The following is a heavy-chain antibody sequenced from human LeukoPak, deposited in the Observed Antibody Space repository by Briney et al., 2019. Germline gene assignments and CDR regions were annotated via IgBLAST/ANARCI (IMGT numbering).Heavy chain of an antibody. J-gene: IGHJ3*02. Sequence: IPSETLSLTCTVFGGSISSYYWSWIRQPAGKGLEWIGRIYTSGSTNYNPSLKSRVTMSVDTSKDQFSLKLSSVTAADTAVYYCAREFHYYDSSGYYYGPVVAFDIWGQGTMVTVSS. V-gene: IGHV4-4*07. CDR2: IYTSGST. CDR1: GGSISSYY. CDR3: AREFHYYDSSGYYYGPVVAFDI. D-gene: IGHD3-22*01.